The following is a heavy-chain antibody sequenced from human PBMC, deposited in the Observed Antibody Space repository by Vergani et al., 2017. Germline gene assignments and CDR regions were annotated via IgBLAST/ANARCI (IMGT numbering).Heavy chain of an antibody. V-gene: IGHV4-59*01. D-gene: IGHD1-14*01. CDR2: VEDSGYF. Sequence: QVQLQESGPGLVRPSETLSLTCTVSGGSLSGYYWNWILQTPGEGLEWIGYVEDSGYFNYNPSLKTRVSMSSDTSNNQFSLMLSSVTVADTAVYYCARSIVSRNPPDYCDNWGQGTLVTVSS. CDR3: ARSIVSRNPPDYCDN. J-gene: IGHJ4*02. CDR1: GGSLSGYY.